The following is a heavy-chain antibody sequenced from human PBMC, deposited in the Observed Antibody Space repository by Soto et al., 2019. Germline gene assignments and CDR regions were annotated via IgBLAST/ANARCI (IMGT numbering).Heavy chain of an antibody. Sequence: GRSLSLSGTASGFTLGDYAMSWVRQATGKGLEWVGFIRSKAYGETTEYAASVKGRFTISRDDYKSIAYLQMNSMKNEDTAVYYCTRGEDCYATSGRLGAFHICGEGTIVTVSS. CDR2: IRSKAYGETT. V-gene: IGHV3-49*04. D-gene: IGHD3-22*01. J-gene: IGHJ3*02. CDR1: GFTLGDYA. CDR3: TRGEDCYATSGRLGAFHI.